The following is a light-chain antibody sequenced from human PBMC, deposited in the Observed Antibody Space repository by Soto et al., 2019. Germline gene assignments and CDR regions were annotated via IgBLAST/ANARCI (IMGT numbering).Light chain of an antibody. CDR2: GAS. Sequence: IVMTQSPATVSASPGERVTFSCRASQSVSGNVAWYQQKPGQPPRLLVYGASTTATDIPARFFGSGSETEFTLTITRLQSEDFGTYYCQQFNTWPRTFGQGTKVEIK. J-gene: IGKJ1*01. CDR3: QQFNTWPRT. CDR1: QSVSGN. V-gene: IGKV3-15*01.